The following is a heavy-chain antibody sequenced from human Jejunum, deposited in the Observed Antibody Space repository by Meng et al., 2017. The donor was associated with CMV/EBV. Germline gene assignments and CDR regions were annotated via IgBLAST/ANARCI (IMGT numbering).Heavy chain of an antibody. J-gene: IGHJ4*02. D-gene: IGHD2-21*01. CDR1: GYAFTGYY. CDR2: INPSSGAI. V-gene: IGHV1-2*02. Sequence: QVQRVQSGAEVKKPGASVKVSCKASGYAFTGYYIHWLRQAPGQGLEWMGWINPSSGAIFYAQKFQDRVTMSRETSITTVYMDLSSLRSDDTAVYFCSRGGGGDGTYLLDYWGQGTLVTVSS. CDR3: SRGGGGDGTYLLDY.